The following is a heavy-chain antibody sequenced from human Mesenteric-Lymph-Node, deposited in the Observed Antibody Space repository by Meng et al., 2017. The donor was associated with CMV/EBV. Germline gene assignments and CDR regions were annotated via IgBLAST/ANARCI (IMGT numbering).Heavy chain of an antibody. CDR1: GFSFSDYE. CDR3: ARDSGENYFDY. CDR2: IGSSGSTK. J-gene: IGHJ4*02. D-gene: IGHD3-16*01. V-gene: IGHV3-48*03. Sequence: GGSLRLSCAASGFSFSDYEMNWVRQAPGKGLEWVSYIGSSGSTKYYADSVKGRFTISRDNGKNSLYLQMDSLRAEDTAVYYCARDSGENYFDYWGQGTLVTVSS.